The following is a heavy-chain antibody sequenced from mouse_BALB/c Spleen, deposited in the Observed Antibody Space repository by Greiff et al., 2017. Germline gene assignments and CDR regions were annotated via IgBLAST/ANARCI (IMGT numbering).Heavy chain of an antibody. Sequence: EVKLQQSGAELVKPGASVKLSCTASGFNIKDTYMHWVKQRPEQGLEWIGRIDPANGNTKYDPKFQGKATITADTSSNTAYLQLSSLTSEDTAVYYCAYYDYDGLYYFDYWGQGTTLTVSS. CDR1: GFNIKDTY. D-gene: IGHD2-4*01. CDR3: AYYDYDGLYYFDY. CDR2: IDPANGNT. J-gene: IGHJ2*01. V-gene: IGHV14-3*02.